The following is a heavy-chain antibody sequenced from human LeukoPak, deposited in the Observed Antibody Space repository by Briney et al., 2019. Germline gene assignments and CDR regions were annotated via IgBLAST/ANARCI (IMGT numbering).Heavy chain of an antibody. CDR3: ASLGYCSGGSCYSGAFDI. J-gene: IGHJ3*02. CDR1: GFTFSSYS. Sequence: GGSLRLSCAASGFTFSSYSMNWVRQAPGKGLEWVSAISGSDGSTYYADSVKGRFTISRDNSKNTLYLQMNSLRAEDTAVYFCASLGYCSGGSCYSGAFDIWGQGTMLTVSS. CDR2: ISGSDGST. D-gene: IGHD2-15*01. V-gene: IGHV3-23*01.